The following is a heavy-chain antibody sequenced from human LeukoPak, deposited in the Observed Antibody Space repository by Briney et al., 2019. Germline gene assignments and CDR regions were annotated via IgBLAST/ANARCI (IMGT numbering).Heavy chain of an antibody. D-gene: IGHD5-24*01. J-gene: IGHJ4*02. CDR2: INTNTGDP. Sequence: GASVKVSCKASGGTFRNYAIHWVRQAPGQGLQWMGRINTNTGDPTYAQGFTGRFVLSLDTSLSTTYLQINGPKAEDTAVYYCARDRPPYDYNYDYWGQGTLVTVSS. CDR1: GGTFRNYA. CDR3: ARDRPPYDYNYDY. V-gene: IGHV7-4-1*02.